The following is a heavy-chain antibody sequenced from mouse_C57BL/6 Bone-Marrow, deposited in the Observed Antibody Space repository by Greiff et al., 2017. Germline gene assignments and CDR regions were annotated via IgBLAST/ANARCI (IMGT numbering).Heavy chain of an antibody. D-gene: IGHD2-4*01. CDR1: GYTFTSYY. V-gene: IGHV1-55*01. Sequence: VQLQQPGAELVKPGASVKMSCTASGYTFTSYYINWVKQRPGQGLEWIGNIYPGSGSTNYNEKFQGKATLTADTSSNTAYMQLSSLTSEDSAVYYCGRGCDNCDYMDYWGQGTTVTVSS. J-gene: IGHJ4*01. CDR2: IYPGSGST. CDR3: GRGCDNCDYMDY.